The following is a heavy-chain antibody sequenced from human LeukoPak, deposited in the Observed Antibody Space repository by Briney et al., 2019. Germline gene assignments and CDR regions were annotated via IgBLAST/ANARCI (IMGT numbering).Heavy chain of an antibody. CDR1: GFTFSSYA. J-gene: IGHJ4*02. D-gene: IGHD2-2*01. V-gene: IGHV3-23*01. CDR3: ARNLLAADY. Sequence: GGSLRLSCATSGFTFSSYAMSWVRQAPGKGLEWVSVISASGGVTHYADSVKGRFTISRDNAKNSLYLQMNSLRAEDTAVYYCARNLLAADYWGQGTLVTVSS. CDR2: ISASGGVT.